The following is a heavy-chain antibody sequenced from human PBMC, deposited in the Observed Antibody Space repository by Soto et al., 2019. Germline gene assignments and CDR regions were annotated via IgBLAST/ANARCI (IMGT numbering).Heavy chain of an antibody. CDR3: ARGVVAVRGIIKNYFDY. D-gene: IGHD3-10*01. Sequence: VGSLRLSCAVSGFGFSDYYMSWIRQAPGKGLEWVSYISSDSGYTNYADSVKGRFTISRDNTNNSLSLQMNSLRADDTAVYYCARGVVAVRGIIKNYFDYWGQGALVTVSS. CDR1: GFGFSDYY. CDR2: ISSDSGYT. V-gene: IGHV3-11*06. J-gene: IGHJ4*02.